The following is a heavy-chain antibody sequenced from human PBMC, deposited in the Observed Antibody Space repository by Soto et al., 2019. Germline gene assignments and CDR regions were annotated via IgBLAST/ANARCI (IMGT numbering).Heavy chain of an antibody. CDR1: GYTFTSYD. CDR3: ARGEVSNYDYIWGSYSAPLLFGFDP. Sequence: ASVKVSCKASGYTFTSYDINWVRQATGQGLEWMGWMNPNSGNTGYAQKFQGRVTMTRNTSISTAYMELSSLRSEDTAVYYCARGEVSNYDYIWGSYSAPLLFGFDPWGQGTLVTVSS. D-gene: IGHD3-16*01. V-gene: IGHV1-8*01. J-gene: IGHJ5*02. CDR2: MNPNSGNT.